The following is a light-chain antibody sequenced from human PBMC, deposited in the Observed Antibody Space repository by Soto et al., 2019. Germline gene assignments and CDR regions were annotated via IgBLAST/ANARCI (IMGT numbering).Light chain of an antibody. Sequence: DIVLTQSPATLSLSPGERATLSCGASQNVSRYLAWYFQKPGQAPRLLIYDASNRATGIPARFSGSGSGTDFTLSIRSLEPEDFAVYYCQQRSNWPLTFGGGTKVDIK. V-gene: IGKV3-11*01. CDR2: DAS. J-gene: IGKJ4*01. CDR3: QQRSNWPLT. CDR1: QNVSRY.